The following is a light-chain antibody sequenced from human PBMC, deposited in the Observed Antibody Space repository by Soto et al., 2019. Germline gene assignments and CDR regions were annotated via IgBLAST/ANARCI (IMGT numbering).Light chain of an antibody. V-gene: IGKV3-11*01. CDR3: QQRSNWPPMT. J-gene: IGKJ5*01. Sequence: EVVLTQSPATLSLSPGESATLSCRASQNVLSYLAWYQQKPGQAPRLLIYDASNRAAGIPARFSGSGSGTDLTLTINSLEPEDSAVYSCQQRSNWPPMTFGQGTRLEIK. CDR1: QNVLSY. CDR2: DAS.